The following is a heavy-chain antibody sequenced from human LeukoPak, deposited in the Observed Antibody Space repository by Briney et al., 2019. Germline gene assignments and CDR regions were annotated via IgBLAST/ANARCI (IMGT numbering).Heavy chain of an antibody. Sequence: GSLRLSCSASGFTFNTFNMNWVRQGPGKGLEWVSSITSGGDYIYYADSVKGRFTTSRDNAKNSLSLQLNSLRVEDTAVYYCARGHYDVLAASYKWTPDYWGQGTLVTVSS. CDR3: ARGHYDVLAASYKWTPDY. J-gene: IGHJ4*02. D-gene: IGHD3-9*01. CDR2: ITSGGDYI. CDR1: GFTFNTFN. V-gene: IGHV3-21*01.